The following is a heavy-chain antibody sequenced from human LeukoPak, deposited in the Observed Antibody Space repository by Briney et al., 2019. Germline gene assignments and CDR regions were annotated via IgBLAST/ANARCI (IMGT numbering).Heavy chain of an antibody. D-gene: IGHD3-22*01. CDR2: MYTSGGT. V-gene: IGHV4-4*07. CDR3: AKRRDSSGHYWFDP. J-gene: IGHJ5*02. CDR1: GDSIDSYY. Sequence: SETLSLTCTVSGDSIDSYYWSWIRQPAGKGLEWIGRMYTSGGTNYNPSLKSRVTMSVDTSKNQFSLRLSSVTAADTAVYYCAKRRDSSGHYWFDPWGQGTLVTVSS.